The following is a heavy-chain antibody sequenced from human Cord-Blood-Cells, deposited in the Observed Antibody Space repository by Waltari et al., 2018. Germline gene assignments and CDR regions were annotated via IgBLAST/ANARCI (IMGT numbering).Heavy chain of an antibody. CDR3: ASTSNWVFNWYFDL. J-gene: IGHJ2*01. V-gene: IGHV1-2*06. Sequence: QVQLVQSGAEVKKPGASVKVSCKASGYTFTGSYMHWVRQAPGQGLEWMGRINPNSGGTNYAQKFQGRVTMTRDTSISTAYMELSRLRSDDTAGYYCASTSNWVFNWYFDLWGRGTLVTVSS. CDR1: GYTFTGSY. CDR2: INPNSGGT. D-gene: IGHD7-27*01.